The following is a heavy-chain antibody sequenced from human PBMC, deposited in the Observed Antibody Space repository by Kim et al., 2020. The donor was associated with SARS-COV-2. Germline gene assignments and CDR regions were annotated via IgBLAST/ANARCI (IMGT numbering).Heavy chain of an antibody. CDR1: GFTFSSYA. J-gene: IGHJ1*01. CDR2: ISGSGGST. Sequence: GGSLRLSCAASGFTFSSYAMSWVRQAPGKGLEWVSAISGSGGSTYYADSVKGRFTISRDNSKNTLYLQMNSLRAEDTAVYYCAKEYYDSSGYPALLWHWGQGTLVTVSS. CDR3: AKEYYDSSGYPALLWH. V-gene: IGHV3-23*01. D-gene: IGHD3-22*01.